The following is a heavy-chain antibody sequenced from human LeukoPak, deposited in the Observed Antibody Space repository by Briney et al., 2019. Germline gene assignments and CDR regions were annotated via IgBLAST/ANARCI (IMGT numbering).Heavy chain of an antibody. J-gene: IGHJ4*02. CDR2: ISYSGST. CDR1: GDSFSNYD. V-gene: IGHV4-59*08. CDR3: ARHRSTGWFL. Sequence: SETLSLTCTVSGDSFSNYDWSWIRQSPGKGLEWIGYISYSGSTNQNPSLKSRVTISIDTSKNQFSLKLSSVTAADTAVYYCARHRSTGWFLWGQGTLVTVSS. D-gene: IGHD6-19*01.